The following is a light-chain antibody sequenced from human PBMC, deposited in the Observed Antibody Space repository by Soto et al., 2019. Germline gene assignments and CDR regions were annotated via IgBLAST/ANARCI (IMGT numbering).Light chain of an antibody. V-gene: IGKV3-11*01. CDR3: QQRTKWPT. CDR2: DAS. J-gene: IGKJ5*01. Sequence: EIVLTQSPATLSLSPGERATLSCRASQSVSSSLVWYQQRPGQAPRLLIFDASNRATGIPVRFSGTGSGTDFTLTITSLEPEDFAVYYCQQRTKWPTFGQGTRLEIK. CDR1: QSVSSS.